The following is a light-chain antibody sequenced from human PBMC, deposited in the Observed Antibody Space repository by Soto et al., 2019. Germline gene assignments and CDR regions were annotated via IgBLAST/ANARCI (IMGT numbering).Light chain of an antibody. CDR2: DAS. J-gene: IGKJ1*01. CDR1: QSISSW. V-gene: IGKV1-5*01. Sequence: DIQMTQSPSTLSASVGDRVTITCRASQSISSWLAWYQQKPGKAPKLLIYDASSLESGVPSRFSGSGSGTEFTLPLRSLQPDDFATYYCQQYNSYPWTFGQGTKVEIK. CDR3: QQYNSYPWT.